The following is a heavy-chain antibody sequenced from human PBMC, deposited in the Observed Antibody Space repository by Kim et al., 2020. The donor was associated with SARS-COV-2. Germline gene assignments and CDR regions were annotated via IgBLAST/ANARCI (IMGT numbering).Heavy chain of an antibody. D-gene: IGHD4-17*01. CDR2: ISWNSGSI. Sequence: GGSLRLSCAASGFTFDDYAMHWVRQAPGKGLEWVSGISWNSGSIGYADSVKGRFTISRDNAKNSLYLQMNSLRAEDTALYYCAKDGDVDYGDYVFAFDIWGQGTMVTVSS. J-gene: IGHJ3*02. V-gene: IGHV3-9*01. CDR3: AKDGDVDYGDYVFAFDI. CDR1: GFTFDDYA.